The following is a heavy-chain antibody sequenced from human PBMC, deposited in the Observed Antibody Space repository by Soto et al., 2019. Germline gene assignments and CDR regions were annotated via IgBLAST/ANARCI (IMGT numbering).Heavy chain of an antibody. D-gene: IGHD3-9*01. CDR2: ISGSGGST. V-gene: IGHV3-23*01. J-gene: IGHJ5*02. CDR3: AKGRLRYFVDNWFHP. CDR1: GFTFSSYA. Sequence: GGSLRLSCAASGFTFSSYAMSWVRQAPGKGLEWVSAISGSGGSTYYADSVKGRFTISRDNSNNTLYLQMNSLRAEDTAVYYCAKGRLRYFVDNWFHPWGQGTLVTVSS.